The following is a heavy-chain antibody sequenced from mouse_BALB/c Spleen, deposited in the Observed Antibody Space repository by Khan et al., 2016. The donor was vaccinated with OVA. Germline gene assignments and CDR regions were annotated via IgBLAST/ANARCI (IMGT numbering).Heavy chain of an antibody. CDR1: GFSLTNYG. D-gene: IGHD2-3*01. CDR2: IWSDGST. CDR3: ARWFDDGTSLYSMDY. J-gene: IGHJ4*01. Sequence: QVQLKESGPGLVAPSQSLSITCTVSGFSLTNYGVHWVRQPPGQGLEWLVVIWSDGSTNYNSVLKSRMSISKDNSKCQAFLKMNSLQTDDTAIYYCARWFDDGTSLYSMDYWGEGTSVTVSS. V-gene: IGHV2-6*02.